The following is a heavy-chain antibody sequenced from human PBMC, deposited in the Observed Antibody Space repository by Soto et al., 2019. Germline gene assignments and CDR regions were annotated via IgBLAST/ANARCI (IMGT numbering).Heavy chain of an antibody. CDR1: GGSFSGYY. V-gene: IGHV4-34*01. J-gene: IGHJ5*02. Sequence: QVQLQQWGAGLLKPSETLSLTCAVYGGSFSGYYWSWIRQPPGKGLEWIGEINHSGSTNYNPSLKSRATISVDXXKXQXXLKLSSVTAADTAVYYCARGLSYYGSGSQLNWFDPWGPGTLVTVSS. CDR3: ARGLSYYGSGSQLNWFDP. D-gene: IGHD3-10*01. CDR2: INHSGST.